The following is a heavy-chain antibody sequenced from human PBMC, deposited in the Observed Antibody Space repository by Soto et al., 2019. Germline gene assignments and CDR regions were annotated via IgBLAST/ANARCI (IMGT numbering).Heavy chain of an antibody. V-gene: IGHV1-8*01. D-gene: IGHD2-15*01. CDR1: GYSFTSYD. J-gene: IGHJ3*02. CDR3: ARYPFTSYCSDGSCSYDAFDI. CDR2: MNPNSGNT. Sequence: ASVKVSCKASGYSFTSYDVNWVRQATGQGLEWMGWMNPNSGNTAFAEKLQGRVTMTRDTPISTAYIKLSGLTSEDTAVYYCARYPFTSYCSDGSCSYDAFDIWGQGTVVTVSS.